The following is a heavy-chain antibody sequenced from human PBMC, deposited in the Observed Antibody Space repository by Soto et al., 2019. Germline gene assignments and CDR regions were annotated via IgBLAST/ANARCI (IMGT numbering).Heavy chain of an antibody. Sequence: PGGSLRLSCAASGFTFSSYGMHWVRQAPGKGLEWVAVISYDGSNKYYADSVKGRFTISRDNSKNTLYLQMNSLRAEDTAVYYCAKEGYRIAAAALESDYWGQGTLVTVSS. V-gene: IGHV3-30*18. J-gene: IGHJ4*02. CDR1: GFTFSSYG. CDR3: AKEGYRIAAAALESDY. CDR2: ISYDGSNK. D-gene: IGHD6-13*01.